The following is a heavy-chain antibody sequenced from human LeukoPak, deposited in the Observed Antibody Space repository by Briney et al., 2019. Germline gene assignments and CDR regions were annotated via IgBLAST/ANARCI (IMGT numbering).Heavy chain of an antibody. Sequence: PTGRSLILSCAAPGFAFSTYDMHWVRQPTGKGLEWVSAIGIAGDTYYPGSVKGRFTISRENAKNSLYLQMNSLRAGDTAVYYCARGYVHAFDIWGQGTMVTVSS. D-gene: IGHD5-12*01. V-gene: IGHV3-13*04. J-gene: IGHJ3*02. CDR1: GFAFSTYD. CDR3: ARGYVHAFDI. CDR2: IGIAGDT.